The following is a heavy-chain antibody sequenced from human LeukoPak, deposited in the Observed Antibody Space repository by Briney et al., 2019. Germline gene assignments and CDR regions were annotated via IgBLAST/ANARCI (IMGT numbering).Heavy chain of an antibody. J-gene: IGHJ1*01. CDR2: IYYSGST. CDR1: GGSISSSSYY. V-gene: IGHV4-39*01. Sequence: SETLSLTCTVSGGSISSSSYYWGWIRQPPGKGLEWIGSIYYSGSTYYNPSLKSRVTISVDTSKNQFSLKLSSVTAADTAVYYCACMLITEYFQHRGQGTLVTVSS. D-gene: IGHD2-8*01. CDR3: ACMLITEYFQH.